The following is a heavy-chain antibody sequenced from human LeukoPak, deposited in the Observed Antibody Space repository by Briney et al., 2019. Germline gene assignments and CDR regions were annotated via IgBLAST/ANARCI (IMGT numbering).Heavy chain of an antibody. CDR3: ARHVRTITVTTLDY. CDR1: GGSFSGYY. J-gene: IGHJ4*02. CDR2: INHSGST. D-gene: IGHD4-17*01. V-gene: IGHV4-34*01. Sequence: SETLSLACAVYGGSFSGYYWSWIRQPPGKGLEWIGEINHSGSTNYNPSLKSRVTISVDTSKNQFSLRLSSVTAADMAVYYCARHVRTITVTTLDYWGQGTLVTVSS.